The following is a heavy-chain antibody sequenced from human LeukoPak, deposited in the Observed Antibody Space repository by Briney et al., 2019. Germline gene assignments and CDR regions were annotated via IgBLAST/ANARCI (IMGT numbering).Heavy chain of an antibody. J-gene: IGHJ4*02. D-gene: IGHD3-22*01. CDR2: FDPEDGET. CDR1: GYTLTELS. Sequence: ASATVSCKVSGYTLTELSMHWVRQAPGKGLEWMGGFDPEDGETIYAQKFQGRVTMTEDTSTDTAYMELSSLRSEDTAVYYCATGYYERGRTQFDYWGQGTLVTVSS. CDR3: ATGYYERGRTQFDY. V-gene: IGHV1-24*01.